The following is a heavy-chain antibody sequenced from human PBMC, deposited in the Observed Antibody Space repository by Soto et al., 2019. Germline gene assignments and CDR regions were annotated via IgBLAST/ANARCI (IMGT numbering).Heavy chain of an antibody. D-gene: IGHD4-17*01. CDR1: GASISSNIYY. V-gene: IGHV4-39*01. J-gene: IGHJ5*02. Sequence: QVQLQESGPGLVKPSETLSLTCTVSGASISSNIYYWGWIRQPPGKGLEWIGSIYYTGNTFYNPSPKSRVTLSVDTAENQFSLRLFSVTAADTAVYYCARHSHEDHGAPNWFDPWGQGTLVTVSS. CDR3: ARHSHEDHGAPNWFDP. CDR2: IYYTGNT.